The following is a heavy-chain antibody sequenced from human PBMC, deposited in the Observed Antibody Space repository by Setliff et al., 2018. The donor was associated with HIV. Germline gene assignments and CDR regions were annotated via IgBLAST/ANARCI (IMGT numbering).Heavy chain of an antibody. CDR1: GGTFSSYA. Sequence: ASVKVSCKASGGTFSSYAISWVRQVPGQRLEWMGWITDDNRDTHSARNFQGRITLTTDISSTTAYMELGSLTSDDTAVYYCVRDEKRAAGGTLYYFDLWGQGTLVTVS. CDR2: ITDDNRDT. V-gene: IGHV1-18*01. J-gene: IGHJ4*02. CDR3: VRDEKRAAGGTLYYFDL. D-gene: IGHD1-1*01.